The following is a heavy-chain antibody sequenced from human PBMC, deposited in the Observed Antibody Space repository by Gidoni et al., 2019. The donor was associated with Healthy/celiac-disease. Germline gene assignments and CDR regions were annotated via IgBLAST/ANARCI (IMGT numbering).Heavy chain of an antibody. CDR2: IRGSGGST. CDR3: AKVFTMIVVVMGFDY. V-gene: IGHV3-23*01. J-gene: IGHJ4*02. Sequence: EVQLLESGGGLVQPGGSLRLSCAASGLTFSSYAMSWVRQATGKGLEWVSAIRGSGGSTYYAESVKGRFTISRDNSKNTLYLQMNSLGAEDTAVYYCAKVFTMIVVVMGFDYWGQGTLVTVSS. D-gene: IGHD3-22*01. CDR1: GLTFSSYA.